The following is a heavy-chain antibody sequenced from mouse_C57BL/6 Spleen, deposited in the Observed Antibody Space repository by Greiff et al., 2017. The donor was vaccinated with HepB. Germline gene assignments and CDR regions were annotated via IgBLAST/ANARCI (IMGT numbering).Heavy chain of an antibody. CDR3: ARYNGRDYAMDY. V-gene: IGHV1-55*01. Sequence: QVQLQQPGAELVKPGASVKMSCKASGYTFTSYWITWVKQRPGQGLESIGDIYPGSGSTNYNEKFKSKATLTVDTSSSTAYMQLSSLTSEDSAVYYCARYNGRDYAMDYWGQGTSVTVSS. D-gene: IGHD1-1*01. CDR2: IYPGSGST. CDR1: GYTFTSYW. J-gene: IGHJ4*01.